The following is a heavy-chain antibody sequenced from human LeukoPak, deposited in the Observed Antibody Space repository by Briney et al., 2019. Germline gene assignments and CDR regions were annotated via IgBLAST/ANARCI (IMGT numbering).Heavy chain of an antibody. CDR2: ISYDGSNK. CDR1: GFTFSSYG. Sequence: PGGSLRLSCAASGFTFSSYGMHWVRQAPGKGLEWVAVISYDGSNKYYADSVKGRFTISRDNSKNTLYLQMNSLRAEDTAVYYCAKDGNRWLRRYYFDYWGQGTLVTVSS. D-gene: IGHD5-12*01. CDR3: AKDGNRWLRRYYFDY. V-gene: IGHV3-30*18. J-gene: IGHJ4*02.